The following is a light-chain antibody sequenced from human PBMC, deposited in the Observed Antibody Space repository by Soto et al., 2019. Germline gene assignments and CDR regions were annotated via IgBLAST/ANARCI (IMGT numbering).Light chain of an antibody. CDR1: SSNIGNNY. J-gene: IGLJ2*01. Sequence: QSVLTQPPSVSAAPGQTVTISCSGSSSNIGNNYVSWYQQLPGTAPKLLIYDNNKRPSGIPDRFSTSKSGTSATLGITGLQTGDEADYYCGTWDSILSAMLFGGGTKLPS. V-gene: IGLV1-51*01. CDR2: DNN. CDR3: GTWDSILSAML.